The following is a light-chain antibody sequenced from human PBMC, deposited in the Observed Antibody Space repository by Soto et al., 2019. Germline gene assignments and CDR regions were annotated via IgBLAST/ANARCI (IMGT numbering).Light chain of an antibody. J-gene: IGKJ5*01. V-gene: IGKV3-11*01. CDR3: QQRSNWPPT. Sequence: EIVLTQSPGTLSLSPGKRATLSCRASQSVSSYLAWYQQKPGQAPRLLIYDASNRATGIPARFSGSGSGTDFTLTISSLEPEDFAVYYCQQRSNWPPTFGQGTRLEIK. CDR2: DAS. CDR1: QSVSSY.